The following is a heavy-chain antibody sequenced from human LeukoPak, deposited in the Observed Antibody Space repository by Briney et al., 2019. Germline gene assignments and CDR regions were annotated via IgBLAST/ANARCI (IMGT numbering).Heavy chain of an antibody. J-gene: IGHJ4*02. CDR2: ISYSGST. Sequence: PSQTLSLTCTVSGGSISSGDYYWSWIRQPPGKGLEWIGYISYSGSTYYNPSLKSRVTISVDTSKNQFSLKLSSVTAADTAVYFCARVYYDSSGLAQFDYWGQGTLVTVSS. V-gene: IGHV4-30-4*08. CDR1: GGSISSGDYY. D-gene: IGHD3-22*01. CDR3: ARVYYDSSGLAQFDY.